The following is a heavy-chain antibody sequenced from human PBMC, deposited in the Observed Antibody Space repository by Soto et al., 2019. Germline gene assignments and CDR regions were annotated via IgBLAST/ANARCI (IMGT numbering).Heavy chain of an antibody. D-gene: IGHD2-21*02. CDR2: INHSGRI. J-gene: IGHJ4*02. V-gene: IGHV4-34*01. CDR1: GGSFSDYH. CDR3: LTFAGATTVIRGGHRDS. Sequence: QVQLQQWGAGLLKPSETLSLTCAVYGGSFSDYHWSWIRQPPGKGLEWIGEINHSGRITYNPYTKSRDAIPGDTSRNHLAPNLSSVTHAVTPVYYCLTFAGATTVIRGGHRDSWGQGTLVTVSS.